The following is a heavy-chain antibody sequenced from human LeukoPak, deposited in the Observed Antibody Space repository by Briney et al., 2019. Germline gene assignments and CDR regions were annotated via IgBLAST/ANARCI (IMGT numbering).Heavy chain of an antibody. V-gene: IGHV1-18*01. CDR1: GYTFTSYG. CDR2: ISAYNGNT. D-gene: IGHD6-13*01. J-gene: IGHJ4*02. Sequence: ASVKVSCKASGYTFTSYGISWVRQAPGQVLEWMGWISAYNGNTNYAQKFQGRVTMTRDTSISTAYMELSRLRSDDTAVYYCARDRPGYSSSWYPDWGQGTLVTVSS. CDR3: ARDRPGYSSSWYPD.